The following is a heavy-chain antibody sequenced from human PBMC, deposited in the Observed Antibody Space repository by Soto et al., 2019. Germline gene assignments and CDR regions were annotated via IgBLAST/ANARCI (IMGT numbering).Heavy chain of an antibody. Sequence: SETLSLTCTVSGGSISSVTYSWSWIRQHPGKGLEWIGHISYSGSTYYNPSLKSRLIISVDTSKKQFSLKLTSVTAADTAVYYCARVGGSTGYNWFDPWGQGTLVTVSS. CDR1: GGSISSVTYS. CDR2: ISYSGST. V-gene: IGHV4-31*03. CDR3: ARVGGSTGYNWFDP. J-gene: IGHJ5*02. D-gene: IGHD3-9*01.